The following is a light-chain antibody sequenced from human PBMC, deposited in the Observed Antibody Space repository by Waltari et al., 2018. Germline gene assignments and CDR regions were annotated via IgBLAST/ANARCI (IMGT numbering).Light chain of an antibody. CDR3: QHYVRLPAT. J-gene: IGKJ1*01. V-gene: IGKV3-20*01. CDR1: RSGRGS. Sequence: SCWASRSGRGSLAWYQQKAVHAPSHLIYGASSRATSIADRFSCRGSGTDFSLTISRLEPDDFAVYYGQHYVRLPATFGQGTKVEI. CDR2: GAS.